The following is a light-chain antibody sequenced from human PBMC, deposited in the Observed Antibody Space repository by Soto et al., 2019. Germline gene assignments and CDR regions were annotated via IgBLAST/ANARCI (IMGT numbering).Light chain of an antibody. Sequence: EIGLTQSPSTLSLSPGERATLSCRASQSVSSYLAWYKQKPGQAPRLLIYDASNRATGIPARFSGSGSGTDFTLTISSLEPEDFAVYYCQQRSNWPLTFGGGTKVEIK. CDR3: QQRSNWPLT. V-gene: IGKV3-11*01. J-gene: IGKJ4*01. CDR1: QSVSSY. CDR2: DAS.